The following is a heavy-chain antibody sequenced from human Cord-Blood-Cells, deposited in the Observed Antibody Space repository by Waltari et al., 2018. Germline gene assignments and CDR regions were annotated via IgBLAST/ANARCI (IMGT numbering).Heavy chain of an antibody. CDR2: IDYSGST. CDR3: ARHDYDFWSGYYPHYYYYGMDV. J-gene: IGHJ6*02. Sequence: QLQLQESGPGLVKPSATLSLPCTVSGGSISSSSYYWGWLRPPPGKGLEWIGSIDYSGSTYYNPSLKSRVTISVDTSKNQFSLKLSSVTAADTAVYYCARHDYDFWSGYYPHYYYYGMDVWGQGTTVTVSS. V-gene: IGHV4-39*01. D-gene: IGHD3-3*01. CDR1: GGSISSSSYY.